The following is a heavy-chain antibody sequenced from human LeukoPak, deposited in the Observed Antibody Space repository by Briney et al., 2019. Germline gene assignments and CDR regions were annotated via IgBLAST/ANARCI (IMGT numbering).Heavy chain of an antibody. J-gene: IGHJ1*01. CDR2: IYYTGST. D-gene: IGHD3-22*01. CDR3: ARAQDYYDIKACFQH. Sequence: SETLSLTCTVSGGSINGYYWSWIRQSPGKGLESLGYIYYTGSTNYNPSLKRRVTMSVDTSRNQFFLRLSSVTAADTAVYYCARAQDYYDIKACFQHWGQGTLVTVSS. V-gene: IGHV4-59*01. CDR1: GGSINGYY.